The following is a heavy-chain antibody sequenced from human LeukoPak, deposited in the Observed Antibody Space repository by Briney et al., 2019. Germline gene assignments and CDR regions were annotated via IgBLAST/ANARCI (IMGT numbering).Heavy chain of an antibody. CDR3: VKDLQRGGVY. Sequence: GGSLRLSCSASGFTFSSYAMHWVRQAPGKGLEYVLDISSNGGSTYYPDSVKGRFTISRDNSKHTLYLQMSSLRAEDTAVYYCVKDLQRGGVYWGQGTLVTVSS. D-gene: IGHD3-16*01. CDR1: GFTFSSYA. CDR2: ISSNGGST. V-gene: IGHV3-64D*09. J-gene: IGHJ4*02.